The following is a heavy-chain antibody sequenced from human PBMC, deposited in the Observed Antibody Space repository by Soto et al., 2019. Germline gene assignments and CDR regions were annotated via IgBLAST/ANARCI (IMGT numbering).Heavy chain of an antibody. CDR2: IYSGGST. V-gene: IGHV3-66*01. CDR1: GFTVSSNY. Sequence: GGSMRLSCAASGFTVSSNYMSWVRQAPGKGLEWVSVIYSGGSTYYADSVKGRFTISRDNSKNTLYLQMNSLRAEDTAVYYCARNYGDFEEEQYFQHWGQGTLVTVSS. J-gene: IGHJ1*01. D-gene: IGHD4-17*01. CDR3: ARNYGDFEEEQYFQH.